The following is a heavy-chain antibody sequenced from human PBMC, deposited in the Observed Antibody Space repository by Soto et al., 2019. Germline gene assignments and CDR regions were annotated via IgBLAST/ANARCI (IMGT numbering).Heavy chain of an antibody. CDR1: GGSISSGGYY. D-gene: IGHD2-15*01. J-gene: IGHJ5*02. Sequence: QVQLQESGPGLVKPSQTLSLTCTVSGGSISSGGYYWSWIRQHPGKGLEWIGYIYYSGSTYYNQSLKSRVTIEVDTSKNQSSLKVSYVTGADTAVYYCASVILPPDKYCSGGSCYAGWCHPWGQGPLVTVSS. CDR3: ASVILPPDKYCSGGSCYAGWCHP. CDR2: IYYSGST. V-gene: IGHV4-31*03.